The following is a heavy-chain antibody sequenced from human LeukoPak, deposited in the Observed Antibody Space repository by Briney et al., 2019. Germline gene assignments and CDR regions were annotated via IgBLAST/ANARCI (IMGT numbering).Heavy chain of an antibody. CDR1: GGSISSSSYY. V-gene: IGHV4-39*07. CDR3: ARSSFAPTNIYSYFDY. J-gene: IGHJ4*02. D-gene: IGHD2-15*01. Sequence: SETLSLTCTVSGGSISSSSYYWGWIRQPPGKGLEWIGSIYYSGSTYYNPSLKSRVTISVDTSKNQISLKLSSVTAADTAVYYCARSSFAPTNIYSYFDYWGQGTLVTVSS. CDR2: IYYSGST.